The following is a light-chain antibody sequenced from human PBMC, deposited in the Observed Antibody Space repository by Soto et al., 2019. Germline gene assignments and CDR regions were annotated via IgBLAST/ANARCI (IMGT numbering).Light chain of an antibody. CDR3: QQYNSYRRT. CDR1: QSISSW. Sequence: DLLITQSPSNLAASLLSLVAITFRASQSISSWLSWYQQKPGKAPKLLIYDASSLESGVPSRFSGSGSGTEFTLTISGLKPDDFATYYCQQYNSYRRTFGHGTKVDFK. V-gene: IGKV1-5*01. J-gene: IGKJ1*01. CDR2: DAS.